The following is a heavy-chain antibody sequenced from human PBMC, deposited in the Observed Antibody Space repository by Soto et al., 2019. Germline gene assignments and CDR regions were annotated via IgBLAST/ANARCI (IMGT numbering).Heavy chain of an antibody. V-gene: IGHV3-33*01. CDR1: GFTFSSYG. CDR3: AREGGYGSGSYYPY. D-gene: IGHD3-10*01. J-gene: IGHJ4*02. Sequence: GGSLRLSCAASGFTFSSYGMHWVRQAPGKGLEWVAVIWYDGSNKYYADSVKGRFTISRDNSKNTLYLQMNSLRAEGTAVYYCAREGGYGSGSYYPYWGQGILVTVSS. CDR2: IWYDGSNK.